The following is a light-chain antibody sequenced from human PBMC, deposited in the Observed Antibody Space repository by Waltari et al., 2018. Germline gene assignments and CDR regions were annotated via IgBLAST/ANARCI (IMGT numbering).Light chain of an antibody. CDR1: QGVSSY. Sequence: IQMAQSPPSLSASVGDRVNITCRASQGVSSYLNWLQQKSGKAPQVLIYSASSLQPGAPSRFSGSGSGTDFTLTISSLQPEDFATYYCQQTYSVPHTFGQGTKLEIK. V-gene: IGKV1-39*01. CDR2: SAS. CDR3: QQTYSVPHT. J-gene: IGKJ2*01.